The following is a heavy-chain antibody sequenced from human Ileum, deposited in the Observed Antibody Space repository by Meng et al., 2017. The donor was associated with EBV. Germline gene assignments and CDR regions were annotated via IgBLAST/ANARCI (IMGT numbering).Heavy chain of an antibody. CDR2: IDQSGYT. CDR3: ARYGRCNGNSFYCFDP. Sequence: HEWGTCSLTLPRTLSHTCAGNGGSYNDYYGTWLRQPPGKGLEWIGEIDQSGYTKFNPSLSSRATISRDTSNNQFSLRLNSVTAADTALYYCARYGRCNGNSFYCFDPWGQGTLVTVSS. J-gene: IGHJ5*02. D-gene: IGHD4-23*01. CDR1: GGSYNDYY. V-gene: IGHV4-34*01.